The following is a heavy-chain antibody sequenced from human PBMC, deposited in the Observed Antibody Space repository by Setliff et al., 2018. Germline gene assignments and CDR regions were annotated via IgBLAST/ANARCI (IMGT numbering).Heavy chain of an antibody. CDR1: GGTFSSYA. CDR2: IIPIFGTA. V-gene: IGHV1-69*05. J-gene: IGHJ4*02. Sequence: EASVKVSCKASGGTFSSYAISWVRQAPGQGLEWMGGIIPIFGTANYAEKLRGRVTMTTDTSTSTAYVELRSLRSDDTAVYFCARDPTNHFWSAYWPFWGQGTLVTVSS. D-gene: IGHD3-3*02. CDR3: ARDPTNHFWSAYWPF.